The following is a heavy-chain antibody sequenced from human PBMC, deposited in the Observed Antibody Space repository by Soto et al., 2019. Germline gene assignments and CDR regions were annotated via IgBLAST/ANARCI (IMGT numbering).Heavy chain of an antibody. CDR2: ISGSGGST. CDR1: GFTFSSYA. D-gene: IGHD3-3*01. Sequence: EVQLLESGGGLVQPGGSLRLSCAASGFTFSSYAMSWVRQAPGKGLEWVSAISGSGGSTYYADSVKGRFTISRDNSKNTLYLQMNSLRAEDTAVYYCAKRGAYDFWSGYLGDVAYYGMDVWGQGTTVTVSS. CDR3: AKRGAYDFWSGYLGDVAYYGMDV. J-gene: IGHJ6*02. V-gene: IGHV3-23*01.